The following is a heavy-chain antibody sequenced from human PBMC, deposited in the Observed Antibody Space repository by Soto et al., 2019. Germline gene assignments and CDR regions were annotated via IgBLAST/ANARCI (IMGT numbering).Heavy chain of an antibody. V-gene: IGHV3-23*01. J-gene: IGHJ4*02. CDR2: ISGSGGST. CDR1: RFCFDSNA. Sequence: GGSRRLSCAAHRFCFDSNAMSCARHAPGKGLEWVSAISGSGGSTFYADSVKGRFTISRDNSKNTLYLQMNSLRAEDTAVFYCAKERSSGWRFDYWGQGTLVTVSS. D-gene: IGHD6-19*01. CDR3: AKERSSGWRFDY.